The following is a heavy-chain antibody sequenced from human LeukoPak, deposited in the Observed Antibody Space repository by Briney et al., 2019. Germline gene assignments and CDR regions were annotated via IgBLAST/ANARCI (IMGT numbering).Heavy chain of an antibody. Sequence: RASVKFSCKASGGTFSSYAISWVRQAPGQGLEWMGGIIPIFGTANYAQKFQGRVTITADESTSTAYMELSSLRSEDTAVYYCARGYDSSGYYGIWGQGTMVTVSS. J-gene: IGHJ3*02. CDR3: ARGYDSSGYYGI. CDR1: GGTFSSYA. CDR2: IIPIFGTA. V-gene: IGHV1-69*01. D-gene: IGHD3-22*01.